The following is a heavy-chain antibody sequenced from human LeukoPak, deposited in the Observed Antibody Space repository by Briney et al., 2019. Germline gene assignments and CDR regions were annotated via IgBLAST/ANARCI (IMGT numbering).Heavy chain of an antibody. Sequence: SETLXLTCTVSGGSISGYYWNWIRQPPGKGLEWIGYIYYSGSTNYNPSLRSRVTISVDTSKNQFSLKLSSVTAADTAVYYCARGLNSSWYYSGVWSGYYSAGDAFDIWGQGTMVTVSS. V-gene: IGHV4-59*01. J-gene: IGHJ3*02. CDR3: ARGLNSSWYYSGVWSGYYSAGDAFDI. D-gene: IGHD3-3*01. CDR2: IYYSGST. CDR1: GGSISGYY.